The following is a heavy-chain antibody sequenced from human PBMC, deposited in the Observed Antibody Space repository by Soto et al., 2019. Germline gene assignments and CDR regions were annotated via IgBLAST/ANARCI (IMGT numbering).Heavy chain of an antibody. J-gene: IGHJ3*01. V-gene: IGHV3-11*01. CDR1: GFTFSDYY. Sequence: QVQLVESGGGLVKPGGSLRLSCAASGFTFSDYYMSWIRQAPGKGLEWVSLISSSGGSRFYADSVKGRFTISRDNAKNSLYLQIKSLRAEDTAVYYCARDRYCSSASCQGSVFAFHLWGQGTMVTVSS. CDR2: ISSSGGSR. CDR3: ARDRYCSSASCQGSVFAFHL. D-gene: IGHD2-2*01.